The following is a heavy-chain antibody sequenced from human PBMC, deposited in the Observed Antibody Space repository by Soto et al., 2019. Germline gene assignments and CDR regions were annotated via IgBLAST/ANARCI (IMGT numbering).Heavy chain of an antibody. CDR2: IWYDGSNK. Sequence: PGGSLRLSCAASGFTFSSYGMHWVRQAPGKGLEWVAVIWYDGSNKYYADSVKGRFTISRDNPKNTLYLQMNSLRAEDTAVYYCARAYCSGGSCWAYYYYYYGMDVWGQGTTVTVSS. V-gene: IGHV3-33*01. CDR3: ARAYCSGGSCWAYYYYYYGMDV. CDR1: GFTFSSYG. D-gene: IGHD2-15*01. J-gene: IGHJ6*02.